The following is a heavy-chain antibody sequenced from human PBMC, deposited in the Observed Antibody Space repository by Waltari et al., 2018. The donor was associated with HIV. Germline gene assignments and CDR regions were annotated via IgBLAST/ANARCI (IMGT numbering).Heavy chain of an antibody. D-gene: IGHD6-19*01. V-gene: IGHV3-23*01. CDR1: GFAFNNSA. Sequence: EVQMLESGGGLVQPGESLRLSCAASGFAFNNSAMNWVRQAPGKGLEWVSAISASSFIHTYYADSVKGRFTVSRDNSKSTVYLQMNSLRVEDTAVYYCAHQISGQWLTPGHWGRGTRVTVSS. J-gene: IGHJ4*02. CDR2: ISASSFIHT. CDR3: AHQISGQWLTPGH.